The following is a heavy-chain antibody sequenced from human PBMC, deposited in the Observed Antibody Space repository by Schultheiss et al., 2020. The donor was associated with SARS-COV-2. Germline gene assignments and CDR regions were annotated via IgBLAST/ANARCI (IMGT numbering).Heavy chain of an antibody. J-gene: IGHJ4*02. V-gene: IGHV3-13*01. CDR1: GFTFSSYD. CDR2: IGTAGDT. D-gene: IGHD3-22*01. CDR3: ARGGPEGYYDSSGYYEGYYFDY. Sequence: GGSLRLSCAASGFTFSSYDMHWVRQATGKGLEWVSAIGTAGDTYYPGSVKGRFTISRENAKNSLYLQMNSLRAVDTAVYYCARGGPEGYYDSSGYYEGYYFDYWGQGTLVTVSS.